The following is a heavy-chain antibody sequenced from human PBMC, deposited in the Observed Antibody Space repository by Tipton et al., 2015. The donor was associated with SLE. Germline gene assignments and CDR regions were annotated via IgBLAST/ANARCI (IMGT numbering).Heavy chain of an antibody. CDR2: IYHRGNS. CDR3: AGAWQGYCSGGTCYVLDY. Sequence: TLSLTCAVSGYSIISDYWWGWIRQTPGKGLQWIGNIYHRGNSYYKPSLKSRATISIDTSNNHFSLRLTSVTAADTAVYYCAGAWQGYCSGGTCYVLDYWGQGTLVTVSS. CDR1: GYSIISDYW. J-gene: IGHJ4*02. D-gene: IGHD2-15*01. V-gene: IGHV4-38-2*01.